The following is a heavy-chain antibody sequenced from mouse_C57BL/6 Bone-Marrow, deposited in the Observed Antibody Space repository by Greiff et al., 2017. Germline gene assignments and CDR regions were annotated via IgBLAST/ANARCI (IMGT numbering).Heavy chain of an antibody. CDR3: VRSIITTVVDWCAY. CDR1: GFSFNTYA. Sequence: EVKVVESGGGLVQPKGSLKLSCAASGFSFNTYAMNWVRQAPGKGLEWVARIRSKSNNYATYYADSVKDRFTISRDDSESMLYLQMNNLKTEDTAMYYCVRSIITTVVDWCAYWGQGTLVTVSA. V-gene: IGHV10-1*01. J-gene: IGHJ3*01. CDR2: IRSKSNNYAT. D-gene: IGHD1-1*01.